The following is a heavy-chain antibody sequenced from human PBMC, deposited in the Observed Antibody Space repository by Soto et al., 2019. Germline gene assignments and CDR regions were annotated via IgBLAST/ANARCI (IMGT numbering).Heavy chain of an antibody. D-gene: IGHD6-19*01. CDR3: ARDADIWAVAGTTLGY. Sequence: QVQLVQSGAEVKKPGSSVKVSCKASGGTFSSYAISWVRQAPGQGLEWMGGVIPIFGTANYAQKFQGRVTITADESTRTAYMELSSLRSEDTAVYYCARDADIWAVAGTTLGYWGQGTLVTVSS. V-gene: IGHV1-69*12. CDR1: GGTFSSYA. J-gene: IGHJ4*02. CDR2: VIPIFGTA.